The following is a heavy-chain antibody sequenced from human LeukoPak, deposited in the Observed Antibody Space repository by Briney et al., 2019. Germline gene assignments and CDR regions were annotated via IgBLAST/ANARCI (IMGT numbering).Heavy chain of an antibody. CDR3: ARVSSSWYYFDY. CDR2: IKKDGSET. V-gene: IGHV3-7*01. J-gene: IGHJ4*02. Sequence: PGWSLRLSSAASGFTFSSYWMISVRQAPVKGLEGVANIKKDGSETYYVDPVKGRFTIAGDNAKNSLYLQMNSLRAEDTAVYYCARVSSSWYYFDYWGQGTLVSVSS. D-gene: IGHD6-13*01. CDR1: GFTFSSYW.